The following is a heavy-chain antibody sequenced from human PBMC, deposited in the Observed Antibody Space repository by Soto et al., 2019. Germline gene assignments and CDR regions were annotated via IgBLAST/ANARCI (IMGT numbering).Heavy chain of an antibody. CDR3: AKDRYGNWNQRSWFDP. V-gene: IGHV3-23*01. J-gene: IGHJ5*02. D-gene: IGHD1-20*01. CDR2: ISGSGGST. Sequence: PGGSLRLSCAASGFTFSSYAMSWVRQAPGKGLEWVSAISGSGGSTYYADSVKGRFTISRDNSKNTLYLQMNSLRAEDTAVYYCAKDRYGNWNQRSWFDPWGQGTLVTVSS. CDR1: GFTFSSYA.